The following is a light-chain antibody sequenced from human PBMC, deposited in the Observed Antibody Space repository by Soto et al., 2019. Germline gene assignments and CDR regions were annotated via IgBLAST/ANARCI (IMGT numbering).Light chain of an antibody. V-gene: IGKV3-20*01. J-gene: IGKJ3*01. CDR1: RHVYINA. CDR3: PQYGASPFT. Sequence: VVLTQSPATLSLSPGETATLSCRASRHVYINALAWYQQKPGRTPTLLIYGASTMATDIPDRFSATGSGTNFSLTMSSVEPEDSAVYYCPQYGASPFTFGPGTRVEI. CDR2: GAS.